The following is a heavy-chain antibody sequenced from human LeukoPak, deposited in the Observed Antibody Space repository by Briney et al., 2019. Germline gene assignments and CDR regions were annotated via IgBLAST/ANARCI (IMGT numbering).Heavy chain of an antibody. Sequence: ASVKVSCKASGYTFTSYAMDWVRQAPGQGLEWMGWINTNTGNPTYAQGFTGRFVFSLDTSVSTAYLQISSLKAEDTAVYYCARGMGLYYYGSGSPCDYWGQGTLVTVSS. V-gene: IGHV7-4-1*02. CDR1: GYTFTSYA. CDR3: ARGMGLYYYGSGSPCDY. CDR2: INTNTGNP. J-gene: IGHJ4*02. D-gene: IGHD3-10*01.